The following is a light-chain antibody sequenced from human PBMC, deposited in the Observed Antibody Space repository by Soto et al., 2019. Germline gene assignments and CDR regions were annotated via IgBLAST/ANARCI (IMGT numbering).Light chain of an antibody. CDR2: DAS. V-gene: IGKV1-33*01. CDR3: QQYENRPT. J-gene: IGKJ5*01. CDR1: QNINNY. Sequence: DIQMTQSPSSLSASVGDRVTITCQASQNINNYLNWYQQKPGRAPKLLIYDASNLEAGVPSRFRGSGSGTGFTFTISRLQPEDIATYYCQQYENRPTFGQGTRLEIK.